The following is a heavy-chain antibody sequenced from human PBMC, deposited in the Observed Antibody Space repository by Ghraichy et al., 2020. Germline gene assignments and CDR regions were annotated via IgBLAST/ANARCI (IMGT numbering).Heavy chain of an antibody. CDR3: ARGQKDCSGGSCYFTPRLRRFDP. Sequence: SETLSLTCTVYGGSFSGYYWSWIRQPPGKGLEWIGEINHSGSTNYNPSLKSRVTISVDTSKNQFSLKLSSVTAADTAVYYCARGQKDCSGGSCYFTPRLRRFDPWGQGTLVTVSS. J-gene: IGHJ5*02. D-gene: IGHD2-15*01. CDR2: INHSGST. V-gene: IGHV4-34*01. CDR1: GGSFSGYY.